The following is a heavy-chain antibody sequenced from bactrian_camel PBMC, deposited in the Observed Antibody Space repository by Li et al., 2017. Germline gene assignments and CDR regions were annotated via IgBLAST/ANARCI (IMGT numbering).Heavy chain of an antibody. D-gene: IGHD5*01. J-gene: IGHJ4*01. CDR1: GFTFSNYW. V-gene: IGHV3S1*01. Sequence: HVQLVESGGGLVQPGGSLRLSYQASGFTFSNYWMYWVRQAPGRGLEWVSSINSDGGKSYYVDSVKGSFTITRDNAANMLYLQMNNLKTEDTAMYYCAAGRNAGLGRGLGTQVTVS. CDR2: INSDGGKS.